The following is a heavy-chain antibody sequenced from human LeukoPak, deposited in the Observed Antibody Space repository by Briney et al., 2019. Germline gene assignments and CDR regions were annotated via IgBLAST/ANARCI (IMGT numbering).Heavy chain of an antibody. Sequence: PGRSLRLSCAASGFTFSSYGMHWVRQAPGKGLEWVAVISYDGSNKYYADSVKGRFTISRDNSKNTLYLQMISLRAEDTAVYYCAKDGGYYGMDVWGQGTTVTVSS. D-gene: IGHD3-16*01. J-gene: IGHJ6*02. CDR3: AKDGGYYGMDV. CDR2: ISYDGSNK. V-gene: IGHV3-30*18. CDR1: GFTFSSYG.